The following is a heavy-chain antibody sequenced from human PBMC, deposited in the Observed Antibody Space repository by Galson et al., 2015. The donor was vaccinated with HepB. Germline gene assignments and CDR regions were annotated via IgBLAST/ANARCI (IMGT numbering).Heavy chain of an antibody. CDR3: ARQGGYCSSTGCYRESYYYMDV. J-gene: IGHJ6*03. Sequence: QSGAEVKKPGESLKISCKGSGYSFTNSWIGWVRQMPGKGLEWMGIIYPGDSETRYSPSFQGQVTISADKSISTAYLQWSSLKASDTAMYYCARQGGYCSSTGCYRESYYYMDVWGKGTTVTVSS. D-gene: IGHD2-2*02. CDR2: IYPGDSET. CDR1: GYSFTNSW. V-gene: IGHV5-51*01.